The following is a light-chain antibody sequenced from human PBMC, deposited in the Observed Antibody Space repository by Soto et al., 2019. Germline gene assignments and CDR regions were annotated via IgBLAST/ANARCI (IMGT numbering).Light chain of an antibody. Sequence: EIVLTQSPGTLSLSPGERATLSCRASQSVSSSYLAWYQQKPGQARRLLIYGASSRATGIPDMFSGSGSGTDFTLTISRLEPEDFAVYYCQQSGNTFGQGTKLEIK. V-gene: IGKV3-20*01. CDR1: QSVSSSY. CDR3: QQSGNT. CDR2: GAS. J-gene: IGKJ2*01.